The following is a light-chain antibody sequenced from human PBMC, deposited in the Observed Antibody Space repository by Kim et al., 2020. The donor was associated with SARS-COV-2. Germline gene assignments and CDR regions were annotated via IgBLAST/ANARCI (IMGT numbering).Light chain of an antibody. Sequence: GTVKHKASQGGFHSPNKKNYLAWYQQKSGQPPKLLMYWASTRESGVPDRFSGSGSGTDFTLTITSLQAEDVAVYFCHQYATFPYSFGQGTKLEI. V-gene: IGKV4-1*01. CDR3: HQYATFPYS. J-gene: IGKJ2*03. CDR2: WAS. CDR1: QGGFHSPNKKNY.